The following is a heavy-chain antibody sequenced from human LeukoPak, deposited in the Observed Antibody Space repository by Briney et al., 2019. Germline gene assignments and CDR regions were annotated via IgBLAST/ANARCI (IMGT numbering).Heavy chain of an antibody. J-gene: IGHJ5*02. CDR1: GGSTSSYY. CDR3: ARVYCSSTSCYLSWFDP. Sequence: SETLSFTCTVSGGSTSSYYWSWIRQPPGKGLEWIGYIYYSGSTNYNPSLKSRVTISVDTSKNQFSLKLSSVTAADTAVYYCARVYCSSTSCYLSWFDPWGQGTLVTVSS. D-gene: IGHD2-2*01. CDR2: IYYSGST. V-gene: IGHV4-59*01.